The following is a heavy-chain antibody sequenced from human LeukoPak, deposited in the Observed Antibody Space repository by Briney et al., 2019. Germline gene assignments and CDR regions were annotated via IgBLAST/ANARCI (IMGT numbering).Heavy chain of an antibody. Sequence: GGSLRLSCAASGFTFSSYGMHWVRQAPGKGLEWVAVISYDGSNKYYADSVKGRFTISRDNSKNTLYLQMNSLRAEDTAVYYCASSTDPYGMDVWGQGTTVTVSS. CDR3: ASSTDPYGMDV. D-gene: IGHD3-3*02. V-gene: IGHV3-30*03. CDR1: GFTFSSYG. J-gene: IGHJ6*02. CDR2: ISYDGSNK.